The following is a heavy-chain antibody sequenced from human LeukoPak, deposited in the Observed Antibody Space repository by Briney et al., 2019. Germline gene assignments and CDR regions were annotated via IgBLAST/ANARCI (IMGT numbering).Heavy chain of an antibody. CDR1: GYTFTGYY. CDR3: ARDGAGSSSISGVDY. J-gene: IGHJ4*02. V-gene: IGHV1-2*02. D-gene: IGHD6-6*01. Sequence: ASVKVSCEASGYTFTGYYMHWVRQAPGQGLEWMGWINPNSGGTNYAQKFQGRVTMTRDTSISTAYMELSRLRSDDTAVYYCARDGAGSSSISGVDYWGQGTLVTVSS. CDR2: INPNSGGT.